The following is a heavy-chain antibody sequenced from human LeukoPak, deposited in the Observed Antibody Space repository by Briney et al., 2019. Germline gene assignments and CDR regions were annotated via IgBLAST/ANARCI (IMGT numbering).Heavy chain of an antibody. CDR1: GYTFTGYY. CDR2: INPNSGGT. V-gene: IGHV1-2*02. D-gene: IGHD6-13*01. J-gene: IGHJ6*02. CDR3: AKIGYSRSWYWGDGMDV. Sequence: ASVKVSCKASGYTFTGYYMHWVRQAPGQGLEWKGWINPNSGGTNYAQKFQGRVTMTRDTSISTAYMELSRLRSDDTAVYYCAKIGYSRSWYWGDGMDVWGQGTTVTVSS.